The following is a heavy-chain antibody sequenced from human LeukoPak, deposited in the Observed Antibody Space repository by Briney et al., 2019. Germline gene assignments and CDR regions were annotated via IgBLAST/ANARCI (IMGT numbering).Heavy chain of an antibody. CDR3: AKDCGELFYRPFDS. CDR2: ISGNSGSI. J-gene: IGHJ4*02. D-gene: IGHD3-10*01. CDR1: GFTFDDYA. V-gene: IGHV3-9*01. Sequence: GRSLRLSCVVSGFTFDDYAMHWVRQAPGKGLEWVSGISGNSGSIGYADSVEGRFTISRDNSKNTLYLQMNSLRDEDTAVYYCAKDCGELFYRPFDSWGQGVVVTVSS.